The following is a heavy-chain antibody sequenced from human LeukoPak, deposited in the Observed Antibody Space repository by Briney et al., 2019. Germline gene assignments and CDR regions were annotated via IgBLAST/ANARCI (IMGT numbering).Heavy chain of an antibody. CDR2: ISGSGGST. D-gene: IGHD3-9*01. J-gene: IGHJ4*02. CDR1: GFTFSSDA. V-gene: IGHV3-23*01. Sequence: PGGSLRLSCAASGFTFSSDAMSWVRQAPGKGLEWVSAISGSGGSTYYADSVKGRFTISRDNSKNTLYLQMNSLRAEDTAVYYCARDDILTGYYIFDYWGQGTLVTVSS. CDR3: ARDDILTGYYIFDY.